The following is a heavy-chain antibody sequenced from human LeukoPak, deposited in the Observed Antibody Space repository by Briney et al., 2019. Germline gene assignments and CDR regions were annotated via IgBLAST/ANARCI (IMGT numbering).Heavy chain of an antibody. D-gene: IGHD3-10*01. Sequence: SETLSLTCTVSGGSISSSSYYWGWIRQPPGKGLEWIGSIYYSGSTYYNPSLKSRVTISVDTSKNQSSLKLSSVTAADTAVYYCARTKAYYYPNLYFDYWGQGTLVTVSS. J-gene: IGHJ4*02. CDR1: GGSISSSSYY. V-gene: IGHV4-39*07. CDR3: ARTKAYYYPNLYFDY. CDR2: IYYSGST.